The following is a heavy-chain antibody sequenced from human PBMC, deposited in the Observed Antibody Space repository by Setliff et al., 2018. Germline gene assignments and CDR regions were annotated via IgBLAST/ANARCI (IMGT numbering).Heavy chain of an antibody. CDR3: ASGRPLNYYDSSGYYPDAFDI. CDR1: RFAFSNYW. CDR2: IKEDGSEK. J-gene: IGHJ3*02. V-gene: IGHV3-7*01. D-gene: IGHD3-22*01. Sequence: GSLRLSCAASRFAFSNYWMSWVRQAPGKGLEWVANIKEDGSEKYYVDSVKGRFTISRDNAKNSLYLQMNSLRAEDTAVYYCASGRPLNYYDSSGYYPDAFDIWGQGTMVTVSS.